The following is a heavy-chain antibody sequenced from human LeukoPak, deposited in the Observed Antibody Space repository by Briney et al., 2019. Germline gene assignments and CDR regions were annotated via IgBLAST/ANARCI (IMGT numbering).Heavy chain of an antibody. CDR2: IYHSGST. Sequence: PSETLSLTCAVSGGSISSGGYSWSWIRQPPGKGLEWIGYIYHSGSTYYNPSLKSRVTISVDRSKNQFSLKLSSVTAADTAVYYCAVWDDYGDYVGYWGQGTLVTVSS. D-gene: IGHD4-17*01. CDR3: AVWDDYGDYVGY. V-gene: IGHV4-30-2*01. CDR1: GGSISSGGYS. J-gene: IGHJ4*02.